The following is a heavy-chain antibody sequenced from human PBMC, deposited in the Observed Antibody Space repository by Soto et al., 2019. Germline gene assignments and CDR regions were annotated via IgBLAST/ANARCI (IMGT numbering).Heavy chain of an antibody. J-gene: IGHJ5*02. Sequence: QVTLKESGPVLVKPPETLTLTCTVSGFSLSNTRMGVSWIRQPPGKALEWLAHIFSNDEKSYSTSLKSRLTISKDTSKSQVVLSMTNMDPVDTATYYCTRIEKGSATYTWGQGTLVTVSS. CDR3: TRIEKGSATYT. D-gene: IGHD3-10*01. V-gene: IGHV2-26*01. CDR2: IFSNDEK. CDR1: GFSLSNTRMG.